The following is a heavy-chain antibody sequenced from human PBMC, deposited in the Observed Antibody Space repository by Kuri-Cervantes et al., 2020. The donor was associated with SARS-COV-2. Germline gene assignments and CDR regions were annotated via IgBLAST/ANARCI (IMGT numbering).Heavy chain of an antibody. CDR1: GGSISSSSYY. D-gene: IGHD2-2*01. V-gene: IGHV4-39*06. J-gene: IGHJ4*02. CDR3: AREGYCSSVSCFLFDY. Sequence: SETLSLTCIVSGGSISSSSYYWGWIRQPPGKGLEGLVSIYYSGSTYYNPSLKSRVTMSVDTSNNPFALKLNSVTAADTAVYYCAREGYCSSVSCFLFDYWGQGMLVTVSS. CDR2: IYYSGST.